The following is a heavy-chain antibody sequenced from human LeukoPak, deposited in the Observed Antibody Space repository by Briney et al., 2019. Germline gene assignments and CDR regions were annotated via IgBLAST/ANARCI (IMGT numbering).Heavy chain of an antibody. J-gene: IGHJ4*02. CDR2: IYLSGST. V-gene: IGHV4-31*11. Sequence: SETLSLTCAVSGASISSGTYYWSWIRQHPGKGLEWIGYIYLSGSTFYNPSLKSRVTISADTSENQFSLNLRSVTAADTAIYYCARDVEMGTIGHYFDSWGQGTLVTVSS. CDR3: ARDVEMGTIGHYFDS. D-gene: IGHD5-24*01. CDR1: GASISSGTYY.